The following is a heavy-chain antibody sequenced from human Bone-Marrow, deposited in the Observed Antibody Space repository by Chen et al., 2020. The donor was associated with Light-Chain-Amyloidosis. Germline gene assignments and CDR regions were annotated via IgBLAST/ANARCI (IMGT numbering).Heavy chain of an antibody. D-gene: IGHD3-16*01. CDR3: VRGGY. CDR1: GFIVSNNY. J-gene: IGHJ4*02. Sequence: EVQLVESGGGLVQPGGSLRLSCAASGFIVSNNYMNWVRQAPGKGLEWASVFYRVGTTSYAPSVRARFTLSRQISKNPLYLQMTGLGAADPPVFSCVRGGYWGQGTLVTVSS. CDR2: FYRVGTT. V-gene: IGHV3-53*04.